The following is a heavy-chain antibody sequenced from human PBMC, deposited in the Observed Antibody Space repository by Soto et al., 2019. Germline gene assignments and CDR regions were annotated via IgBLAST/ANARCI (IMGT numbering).Heavy chain of an antibody. Sequence: EVQLVESGGALVQPGGSLRLSCAASGFTSSDYGMNWVRQAPGKGLEWISYISGGGASTYYSDSVKGRFTTFRDNGRRSVDLQMNDLRHEDTAVYHCARENMWDYHGAFDIWGQGTVVTVSS. CDR2: ISGGGAST. CDR3: ARENMWDYHGAFDI. V-gene: IGHV3-48*02. CDR1: GFTSSDYG. D-gene: IGHD1-7*01. J-gene: IGHJ3*02.